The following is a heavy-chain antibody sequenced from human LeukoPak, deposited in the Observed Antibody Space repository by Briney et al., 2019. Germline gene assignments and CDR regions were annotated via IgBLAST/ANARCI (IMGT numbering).Heavy chain of an antibody. V-gene: IGHV3-11*01. CDR2: ISSSGYTI. CDR3: ATNYGDYVGSAFDI. Sequence: GGSLRLSCAASGFTFSDYYMSWIRLAPGKGLEWVSFISSSGYTIYYTDSVKGRFTNSRDNAKNSLYLQMNSLRAEDTAVYYCATNYGDYVGSAFDIWGQGTMVTVSS. CDR1: GFTFSDYY. J-gene: IGHJ3*02. D-gene: IGHD4-17*01.